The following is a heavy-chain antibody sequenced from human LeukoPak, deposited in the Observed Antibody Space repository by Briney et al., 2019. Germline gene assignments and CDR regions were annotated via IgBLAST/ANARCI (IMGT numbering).Heavy chain of an antibody. CDR3: ARVGPPRPDKTTRPWGTYYYYYYMDV. CDR1: GFTFSSYW. CDR2: IKQDGSEK. V-gene: IGHV3-7*01. D-gene: IGHD1-7*01. J-gene: IGHJ6*03. Sequence: GGSLRLSCAASGFTFSSYWMSWVRQAPGKGLEWVANIKQDGSEKYYVDSVKGRFTISRDNAKNSLYLQMNSLRAEDTAVYYCARVGPPRPDKTTRPWGTYYYYYYMDVWGKGTTVTVSS.